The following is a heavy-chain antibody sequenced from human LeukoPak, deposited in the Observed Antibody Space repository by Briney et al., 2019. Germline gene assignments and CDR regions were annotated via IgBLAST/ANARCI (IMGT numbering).Heavy chain of an antibody. Sequence: SETLSLTCTVSGGSISSTSYHWAWIRQPPGKGLEWIATVYYTGSAYYNPSLKSRVTISVDTSKSQFSLKLSSVTTADTALYYCARYASGSYYWFDPGGQGTLVTVPS. D-gene: IGHD3-10*01. CDR2: VYYTGSA. V-gene: IGHV4-39*01. J-gene: IGHJ5*02. CDR3: ARYASGSYYWFDP. CDR1: GGSISSTSYH.